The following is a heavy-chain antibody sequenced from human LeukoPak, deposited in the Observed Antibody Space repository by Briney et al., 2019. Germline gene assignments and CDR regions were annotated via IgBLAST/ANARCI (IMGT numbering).Heavy chain of an antibody. V-gene: IGHV4-30-2*01. Sequence: SQTLSLTCAVSGGSISSGGYSWSWIRQPPGKGLEWIGYIYHSGSTYYNPSLKSRVTISVHRSKNQFSLKLSSVTAADTAVYYCARGRYDYVWGSYRTGYFDYWGQGTLVTVSS. CDR2: IYHSGST. CDR3: ARGRYDYVWGSYRTGYFDY. J-gene: IGHJ4*02. CDR1: GGSISSGGYS. D-gene: IGHD3-16*02.